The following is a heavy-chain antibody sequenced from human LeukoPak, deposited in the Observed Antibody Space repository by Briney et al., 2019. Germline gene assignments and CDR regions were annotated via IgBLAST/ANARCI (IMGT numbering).Heavy chain of an antibody. D-gene: IGHD1-7*01. Sequence: GGSLRLSCAASGFTFSSYGMHWVRQAPGKGLEWVAVIWYDGSNKYYADSVKGRFTISRDNSKNTLYLQMNSLRAEDTAVYYCARDGGTTPYYFDYWGQGTLVTASS. CDR3: ARDGGTTPYYFDY. CDR2: IWYDGSNK. CDR1: GFTFSSYG. J-gene: IGHJ4*02. V-gene: IGHV3-33*01.